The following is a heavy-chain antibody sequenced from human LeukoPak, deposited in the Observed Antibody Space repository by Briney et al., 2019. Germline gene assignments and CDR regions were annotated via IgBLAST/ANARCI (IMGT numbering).Heavy chain of an antibody. CDR1: GFTFSSYA. CDR2: ISYDGSNK. D-gene: IGHD6-19*01. Sequence: PGGSLRLSCAASGFTFSSYAMHWVRQAPGKGLEWVAVISYDGSNKYYADSVKGRFTISRDNSKSTLYLQMNSLRAEDTAVYYCARDGGYSSGWYVSFGYFDYWGQGTLVTVSS. CDR3: ARDGGYSSGWYVSFGYFDY. J-gene: IGHJ4*02. V-gene: IGHV3-30-3*01.